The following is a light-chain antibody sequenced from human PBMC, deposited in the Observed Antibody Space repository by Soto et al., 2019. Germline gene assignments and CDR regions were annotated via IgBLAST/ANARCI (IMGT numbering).Light chain of an antibody. CDR3: QQYDSYSWT. J-gene: IGKJ1*01. Sequence: DIQMTQSPSTLSASVGDRFAITCRASQSISTWLAWYQQKPGKAPKLLIFDASSLRSGVPSRFSGSGSGTEFTLTINSLQPDDFATYYCQQYDSYSWTFGQGTKVDIK. V-gene: IGKV1-5*01. CDR2: DAS. CDR1: QSISTW.